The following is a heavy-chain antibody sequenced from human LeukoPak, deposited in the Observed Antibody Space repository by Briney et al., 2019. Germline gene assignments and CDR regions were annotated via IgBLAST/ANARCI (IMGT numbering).Heavy chain of an antibody. CDR2: IYTSGST. Sequence: SETLSLTCTVSGGSISSGSYYWSWIRQPAGKGLERIGRIYTSGSTNYNPSLKSRVTISVDTSKNQFSLKLSSVTAADTAVYYCARETIFGVVTFDYWGQGTLVTVSS. D-gene: IGHD3-3*02. CDR3: ARETIFGVVTFDY. J-gene: IGHJ4*02. CDR1: GGSISSGSYY. V-gene: IGHV4-61*02.